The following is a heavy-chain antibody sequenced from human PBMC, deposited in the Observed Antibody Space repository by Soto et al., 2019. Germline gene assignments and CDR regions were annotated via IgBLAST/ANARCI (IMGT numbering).Heavy chain of an antibody. Sequence: SETLSLTCSVSGGSISSYYWSWIRQPPGKGLEWIGYIYYSGSTNYNPSLKSRVTISVDTSKNQFSLKLNSMTAADTAVYYCARHNYGSGSTYFDYWGQGTLVTVS. V-gene: IGHV4-59*08. J-gene: IGHJ4*02. CDR2: IYYSGST. D-gene: IGHD3-10*01. CDR3: ARHNYGSGSTYFDY. CDR1: GGSISSYY.